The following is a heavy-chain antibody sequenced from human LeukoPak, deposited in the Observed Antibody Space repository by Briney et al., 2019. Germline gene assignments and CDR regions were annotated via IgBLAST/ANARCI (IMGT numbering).Heavy chain of an antibody. CDR3: ARRITGTTSDSFDY. V-gene: IGHV4-38-2*02. CDR2: IYHSGST. J-gene: IGHJ4*02. D-gene: IGHD1-20*01. CDR1: DYSINSGYY. Sequence: PSETLSLTCTVSDYSINSGYYWGWIRQPPGKGLEWIGSIYHSGSTFYNPSLKSRVIISVDTSNNQFSLKLTSVTAADTAVYYCARRITGTTSDSFDYWGQGTQVTVSS.